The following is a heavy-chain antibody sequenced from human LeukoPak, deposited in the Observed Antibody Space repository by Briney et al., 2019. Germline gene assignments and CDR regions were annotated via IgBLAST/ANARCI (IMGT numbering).Heavy chain of an antibody. Sequence: GGSLRLSCAASGFTFSSYSMHWVRQAPGKGLEYVSAISSSGGSTYYANSVKGRFTISRDNSKNTLYLQMGSLRAEDMAVYYCARTYCSSTSCLVNYWGQGTLVTVSS. CDR3: ARTYCSSTSCLVNY. CDR2: ISSSGGST. D-gene: IGHD2-2*01. V-gene: IGHV3-64*01. CDR1: GFTFSSYS. J-gene: IGHJ4*02.